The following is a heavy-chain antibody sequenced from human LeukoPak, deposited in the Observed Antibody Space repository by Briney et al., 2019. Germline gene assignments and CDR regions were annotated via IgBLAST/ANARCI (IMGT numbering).Heavy chain of an antibody. J-gene: IGHJ4*02. V-gene: IGHV1-2*02. Sequence: GASVKVSCKASGYTFTGNYIYWVRQAPGQGLEWMGWINPNTGGTKYAQKLQGRVTMTTDTSTSTAYMELRSLRSDDTAVYYCARDVRGNYYDSSGRLFDYWGQGTLVTVSS. D-gene: IGHD3-22*01. CDR1: GYTFTGNY. CDR2: INPNTGGT. CDR3: ARDVRGNYYDSSGRLFDY.